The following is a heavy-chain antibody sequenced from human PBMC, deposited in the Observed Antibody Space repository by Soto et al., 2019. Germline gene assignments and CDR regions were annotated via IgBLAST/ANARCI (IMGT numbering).Heavy chain of an antibody. CDR3: AKSGSSGWYGWFDP. J-gene: IGHJ5*02. D-gene: IGHD6-19*01. CDR2: IYWNDDK. V-gene: IGHV2-5*01. CDR1: GFSLRTSGVG. Sequence: SGPTLVNPTQTLTLTCTFSGFSLRTSGVGVGWIRQPPGKALEWLGFIYWNDDKRYSPSLKSRLTITKDTSKNQVVLTMTNMDPVDTATYYCAKSGSSGWYGWFDPWGQGTLVTVPQ.